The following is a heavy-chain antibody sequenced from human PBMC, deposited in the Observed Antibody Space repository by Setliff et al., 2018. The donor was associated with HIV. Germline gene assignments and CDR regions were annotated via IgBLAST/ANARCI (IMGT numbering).Heavy chain of an antibody. V-gene: IGHV4-59*01. J-gene: IGHJ4*02. CDR1: GDDINRDF. Sequence: SETLSLTCSVSGDDINRDFWTWMRQPPGKGLEWIGYVQYVGPANYNPSLQSRPTLSIDTSKNQFFLKLISVTAADTAVYYCARGEPPASRSGLLYWGQGMLVTVSS. D-gene: IGHD3-22*01. CDR3: ARGEPPASRSGLLY. CDR2: VQYVGPA.